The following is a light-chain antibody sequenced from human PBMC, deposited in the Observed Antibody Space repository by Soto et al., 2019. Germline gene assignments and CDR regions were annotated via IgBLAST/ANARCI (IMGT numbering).Light chain of an antibody. Sequence: DIRMTQSPSTLSASVGDRVTITCRASQSISSWLAWYQQKPGKAPKLLIYQASTLESGVSSRFSGWGSETEFTLTISSLQPDDFATYYCQQYNNYWTFGQGTKVEIK. CDR1: QSISSW. CDR3: QQYNNYWT. J-gene: IGKJ1*01. V-gene: IGKV1-5*03. CDR2: QAS.